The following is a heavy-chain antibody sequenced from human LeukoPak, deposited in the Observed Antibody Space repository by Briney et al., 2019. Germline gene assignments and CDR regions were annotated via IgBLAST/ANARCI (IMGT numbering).Heavy chain of an antibody. CDR1: GFTFSDYY. V-gene: IGHV3-11*04. D-gene: IGHD3-22*01. CDR2: ITNNGRKV. Sequence: PGGSLRLSCAASGFTFSDYYMSWIRQAPGKGLEWVSYITNNGRKVYYADSVKGRFTISRDNAKNLLYLQMSSLRAEDTAVYYCARAGEDSRGYYRGFDYWGQGTLVTVSS. J-gene: IGHJ4*02. CDR3: ARAGEDSRGYYRGFDY.